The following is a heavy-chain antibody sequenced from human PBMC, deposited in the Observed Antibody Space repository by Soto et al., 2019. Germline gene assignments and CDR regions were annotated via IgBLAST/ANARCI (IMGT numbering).Heavy chain of an antibody. CDR3: ARGDGSYYDFWSVYYRGIWFDP. V-gene: IGHV4-30-2*01. Sequence: PSETLSLTCAVSGGSISSGGYSWSWIRQPPGKGLEWIGYIYHSGSTYYTPSLKSRVTISVDRSKNQFSLKLSSVTAADTAVYYCARGDGSYYDFWSVYYRGIWFDPWGQGTLVTVSS. D-gene: IGHD3-3*01. CDR1: GGSISSGGYS. CDR2: IYHSGST. J-gene: IGHJ5*02.